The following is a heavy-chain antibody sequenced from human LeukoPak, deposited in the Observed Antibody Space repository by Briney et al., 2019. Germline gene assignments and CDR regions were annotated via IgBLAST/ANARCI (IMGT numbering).Heavy chain of an antibody. CDR1: GDSISTSNSY. Sequence: PSETLSLTCTVSGDSISTSNSYWGWIRQPPGKGLEWIGSIYYSGNTYYNASLKSRVTISVDTSKNQFSLKLSSVTAADTAVYYCASRVRLLWFGEFNRGANWFDPWGQGTLVTVSS. CDR3: ASRVRLLWFGEFNRGANWFDP. V-gene: IGHV4-39*01. CDR2: IYYSGNT. D-gene: IGHD3-10*01. J-gene: IGHJ5*02.